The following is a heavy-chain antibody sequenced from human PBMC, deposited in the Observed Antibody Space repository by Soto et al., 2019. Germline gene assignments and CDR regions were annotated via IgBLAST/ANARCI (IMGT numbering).Heavy chain of an antibody. J-gene: IGHJ5*02. CDR2: INHSGST. Sequence: SETLSLTCAVYGGSFSGYYWSWIRQPPGKGLEWIGEINHSGSTNYNPSLKSRVTISVDTSKNQFSLKLSSVTAADTAVYYCARGPVTIFGVVIIRGWFDPWGQGTLVTVS. CDR3: ARGPVTIFGVVIIRGWFDP. V-gene: IGHV4-34*01. D-gene: IGHD3-3*01. CDR1: GGSFSGYY.